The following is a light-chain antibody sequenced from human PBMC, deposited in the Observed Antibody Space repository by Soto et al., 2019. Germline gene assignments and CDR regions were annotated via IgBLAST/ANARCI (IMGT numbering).Light chain of an antibody. V-gene: IGLV2-8*01. Sequence: QSALTQPPSASGSPGQSLTISCKGSNRDVGAYKYVSWYQQRPGTAPKMIIFEVDKRPSGVPNRFSGSRSGTSASLAISGLQSEDEADYYCAAWDDSLNGPVFGGGTKLTVL. CDR2: EVD. CDR1: NRDVGAYKY. J-gene: IGLJ2*01. CDR3: AAWDDSLNGPV.